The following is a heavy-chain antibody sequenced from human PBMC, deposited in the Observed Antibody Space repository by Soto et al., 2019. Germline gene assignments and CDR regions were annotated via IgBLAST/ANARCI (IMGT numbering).Heavy chain of an antibody. CDR2: IYYSGST. CDR3: ASCWASDTSSPSGRFDP. J-gene: IGHJ5*02. Sequence: PSETLSLTCSGSGDSINSVTYFWTWVRQTPGKGLEWIAYIYYSGSTYYNPSLKSRLTISIDTSKNQFSLRLSSVTAADTAVCYCASCWASDTSSPSGRFDPWGQGTLVTVSS. CDR1: GDSINSVTYF. V-gene: IGHV4-31*03. D-gene: IGHD2-2*01.